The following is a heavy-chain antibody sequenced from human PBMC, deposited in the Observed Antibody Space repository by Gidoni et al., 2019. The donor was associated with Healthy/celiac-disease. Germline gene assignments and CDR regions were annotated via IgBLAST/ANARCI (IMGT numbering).Heavy chain of an antibody. CDR1: GFTFSSYS. J-gene: IGHJ4*02. Sequence: EVQLVESGGGLVQPGGSLRLSCAASGFTFSSYSMNWVRRAPGKGLEWVSYISSSSSNIYYADSVKCRFTISRYNAKNALYLQMNSLRDEDTAVYYCARELAYCGGDCYSGHYWGQGTLVTVSS. D-gene: IGHD2-21*02. V-gene: IGHV3-48*02. CDR2: ISSSSSNI. CDR3: ARELAYCGGDCYSGHY.